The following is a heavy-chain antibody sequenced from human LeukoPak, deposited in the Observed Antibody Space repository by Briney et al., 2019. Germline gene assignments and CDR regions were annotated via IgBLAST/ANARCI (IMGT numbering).Heavy chain of an antibody. CDR2: IKQDGGQQ. CDR1: GFTFSDYR. V-gene: IGHV3-7*01. CDR3: ARGGTTVTPKNFDY. J-gene: IGHJ4*02. D-gene: IGHD4-17*01. Sequence: PGGSLRLSCAASGFTFSDYRMSWVRQAPGKGLEWVANIKQDGGQQYCVDSVKGRFTISRDNAKNSLYLQMNGLRAEDTALYYCARGGTTVTPKNFDYWGQGTLVTVSS.